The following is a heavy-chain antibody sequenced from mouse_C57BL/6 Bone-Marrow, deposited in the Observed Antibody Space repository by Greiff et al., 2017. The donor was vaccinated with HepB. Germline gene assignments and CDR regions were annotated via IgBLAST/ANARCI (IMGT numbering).Heavy chain of an antibody. J-gene: IGHJ2*01. CDR1: GYSITSGYY. CDR2: ISYDGSN. V-gene: IGHV3-6*01. Sequence: EVQRVESGPGLVKPSQSLSLTCSVTGYSITSGYYWHWIRQFPGNKLEWMGYISYDGSNNYNPSLKNRISITRDTSKNQFFLKLNSVTTEDTATYYCARDGYYFDYWGQGTTLTVSS. CDR3: ARDGYYFDY. D-gene: IGHD2-2*01.